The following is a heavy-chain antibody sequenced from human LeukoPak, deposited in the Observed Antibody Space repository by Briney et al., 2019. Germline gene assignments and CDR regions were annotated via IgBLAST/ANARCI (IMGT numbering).Heavy chain of an antibody. CDR2: IIPIFGTA. CDR1: GGTFSSYA. D-gene: IGHD5-18*01. Sequence: SVKVSCKASGGTFSSYAISWVRQAPGQGLEWMGRIIPIFGTANYAQKFQGRVTITTDESTSTAYMELSSLRSEDTAVYYCASGYSYGYVPDYWGQGTLVTVSS. CDR3: ASGYSYGYVPDY. J-gene: IGHJ4*02. V-gene: IGHV1-69*05.